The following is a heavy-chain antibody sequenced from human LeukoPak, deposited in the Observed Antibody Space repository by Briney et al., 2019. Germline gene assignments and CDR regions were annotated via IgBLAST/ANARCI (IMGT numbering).Heavy chain of an antibody. CDR1: GFTVSSKY. CDR3: TRAGNTRFDY. D-gene: IGHD2/OR15-2a*01. CDR2: IYSGGRT. J-gene: IGHJ4*02. Sequence: GGSLRLSCAASGFTVSSKYMNWVRQAPGKGLEWVSVIYSGGRTYYADSVRGRFTISRDNSKNTLYLQMNSLRAEDTAVYHCTRAGNTRFDYWGQGTLVTVSS. V-gene: IGHV3-53*01.